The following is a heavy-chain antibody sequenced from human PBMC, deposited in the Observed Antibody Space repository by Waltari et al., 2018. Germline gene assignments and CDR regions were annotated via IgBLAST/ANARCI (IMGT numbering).Heavy chain of an antibody. CDR1: GGSISRGGYY. CDR2: IYYSGST. Sequence: QVQLQESGPGLVKPSQTLSLTCTVSGGSISRGGYYWSWIRQHPGKGLEWIGYIYYSGSTYYNPSLKSLVTISVDTSKNQFSLKLSSVTAADTAVYYCARGALGYCSGGSCLDYWGQGTLVTVSS. CDR3: ARGALGYCSGGSCLDY. V-gene: IGHV4-31*01. D-gene: IGHD2-15*01. J-gene: IGHJ4*02.